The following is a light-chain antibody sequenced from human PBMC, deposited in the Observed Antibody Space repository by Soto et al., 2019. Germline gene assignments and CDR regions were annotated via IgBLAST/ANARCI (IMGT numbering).Light chain of an antibody. CDR3: SSYAGSNNFFYV. V-gene: IGLV2-8*01. CDR1: SSDVGAYNY. J-gene: IGLJ1*01. CDR2: EVS. Sequence: QSALTQPPSASGSPGQSVTISCTGTSSDVGAYNYVSWYQQHPGKAPKLMIYEVSKRPSGVPDRFSGSKSGNTASLTVSGLQAEYEADYYCSSYAGSNNFFYVLGTGTKLTVL.